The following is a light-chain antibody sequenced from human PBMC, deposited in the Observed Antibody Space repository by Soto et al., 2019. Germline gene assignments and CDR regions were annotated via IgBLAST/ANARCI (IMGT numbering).Light chain of an antibody. CDR3: QQRSNGPLTYS. CDR1: QSVSSY. J-gene: IGKJ2*01. Sequence: EIVLTQSPATLSLSPGERATLSCRASQSVSSYLAGYQQKPGQAPRLPIYDASNRATGIHARFSGSGSGTDFTLTISSLETEDFAVYYCQQRSNGPLTYSFSQGTKLEIK. V-gene: IGKV3-11*01. CDR2: DAS.